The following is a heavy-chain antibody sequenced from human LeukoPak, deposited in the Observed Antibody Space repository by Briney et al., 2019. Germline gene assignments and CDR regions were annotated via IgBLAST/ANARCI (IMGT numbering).Heavy chain of an antibody. J-gene: IGHJ4*02. CDR3: ARGGGYSSGWGY. CDR2: IFYSGST. V-gene: IGHV4-59*01. D-gene: IGHD6-19*01. Sequence: YPSETLSLTCTVSGGSISSYYWSWIRQPAGKGLEWIGYIFYSGSTNYNPSLQSRVSISVDTSKNQFSLKLSSVTAADTAVYYCARGGGYSSGWGYWGQGTLVTVSS. CDR1: GGSISSYY.